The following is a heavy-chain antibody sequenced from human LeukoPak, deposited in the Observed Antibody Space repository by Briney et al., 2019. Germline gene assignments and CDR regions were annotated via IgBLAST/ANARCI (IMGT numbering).Heavy chain of an antibody. J-gene: IGHJ4*02. D-gene: IGHD6-19*01. CDR2: MNPNSGNT. Sequence: GASVKVSCKASGDTFTSYDINWVRQATGQGLEWMGWMNPNSGNTGYAQKFQGRVTMTRNTSISTAYMELSSLRSEDTAVYYCARDCDIAVAGFDYFDYWGQGTLVTVSS. CDR3: ARDCDIAVAGFDYFDY. V-gene: IGHV1-8*01. CDR1: GDTFTSYD.